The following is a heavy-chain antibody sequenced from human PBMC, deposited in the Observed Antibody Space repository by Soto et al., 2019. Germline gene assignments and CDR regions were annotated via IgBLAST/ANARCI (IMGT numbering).Heavy chain of an antibody. D-gene: IGHD3-3*01. CDR1: GFSFSSSA. CDR2: ISGSGGST. J-gene: IGHJ3*02. Sequence: PGGSLRLSCAASGFSFSSSAMSWVRQTPGKGLEWVSAISGSGGSTYYADSVKGRFTISRDNSKNTLYLQMNSLRAEDTAVYYCAGHDYDFWSGYYHDAFDIWGQGTMVTGSS. CDR3: AGHDYDFWSGYYHDAFDI. V-gene: IGHV3-23*01.